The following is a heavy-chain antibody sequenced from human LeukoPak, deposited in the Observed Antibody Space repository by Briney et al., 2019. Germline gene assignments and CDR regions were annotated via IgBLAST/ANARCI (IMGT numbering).Heavy chain of an antibody. CDR1: GYSISSGYY. Sequence: TSETLSLTCTVSGYSISSGYYWGWIRQPPGKGLEWIGSIYHSGSTYYNPSLKSRVTISVDTSKNQFSLKLSSVTAADTAVYYCARGEEVLGEYFYYGMDVWGQGTTVTVSS. J-gene: IGHJ6*02. D-gene: IGHD2-8*02. V-gene: IGHV4-38-2*02. CDR2: IYHSGST. CDR3: ARGEEVLGEYFYYGMDV.